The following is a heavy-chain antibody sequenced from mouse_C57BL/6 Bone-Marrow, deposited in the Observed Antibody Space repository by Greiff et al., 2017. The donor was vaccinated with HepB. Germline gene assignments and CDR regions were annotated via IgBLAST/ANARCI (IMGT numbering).Heavy chain of an antibody. V-gene: IGHV14-4*01. Sequence: EVQLQQSGAELVRPGASVKLSCTASGFNIKDDYMHWVKQRPEQGLEWIGWIDPENGDTEYASKLQGKATITADTSSNTAYLQLSSLTSEDTAVYYCTPYYSNYFDYWGQGTTLTVSS. D-gene: IGHD2-5*01. CDR2: IDPENGDT. CDR3: TPYYSNYFDY. J-gene: IGHJ2*01. CDR1: GFNIKDDY.